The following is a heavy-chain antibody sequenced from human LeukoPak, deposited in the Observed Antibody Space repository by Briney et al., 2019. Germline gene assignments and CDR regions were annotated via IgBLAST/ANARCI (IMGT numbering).Heavy chain of an antibody. CDR1: GFTFSSYA. J-gene: IGHJ3*02. D-gene: IGHD6-13*01. CDR3: AKLSSSRTWGAFDI. V-gene: IGHV3-23*01. CDR2: ISGSGGST. Sequence: GGSLRLSCAASGFTFSSYAMSWVGQAPGKGLEWVSAISGSGGSTYYADSGKGRFTISRDNSKTTLYVQMNSLRAEDTAVYYCAKLSSSRTWGAFDIWGQGTMVTVSS.